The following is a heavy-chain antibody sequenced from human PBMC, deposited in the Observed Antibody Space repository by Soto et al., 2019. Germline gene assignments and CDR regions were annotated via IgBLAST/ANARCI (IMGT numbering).Heavy chain of an antibody. J-gene: IGHJ4*02. D-gene: IGHD6-25*01. CDR1: GFTFRSYA. CDR2: ISSTSTYT. Sequence: GSLRLSCAASGFTFRSYAMNWVRQTQEKGLEWVSSISSTSTYTHYADSVKGRFTISRDNANNSLFLQMNSLRAEDTAIYYCARDLAPAGNYWGQGALVTVSS. V-gene: IGHV3-21*01. CDR3: ARDLAPAGNY.